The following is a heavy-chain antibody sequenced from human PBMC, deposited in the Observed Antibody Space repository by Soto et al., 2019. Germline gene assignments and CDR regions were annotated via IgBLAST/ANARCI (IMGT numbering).Heavy chain of an antibody. CDR3: ARDRYSYYDFWSGSLPYYYYGMDV. J-gene: IGHJ6*02. CDR1: GFTFSSYW. V-gene: IGHV3-7*01. D-gene: IGHD3-3*01. Sequence: PGGSQRLSYAASGFTFSSYWVSWVRQAPGKGLEWVANIKQDGSEKYYVDSVKGRFTISRDNAKNSLYLQMNSLRAEDTAVYYCARDRYSYYDFWSGSLPYYYYGMDVWGQGTTVTVS. CDR2: IKQDGSEK.